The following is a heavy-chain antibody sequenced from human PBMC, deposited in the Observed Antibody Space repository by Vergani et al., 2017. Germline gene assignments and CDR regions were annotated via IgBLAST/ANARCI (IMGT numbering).Heavy chain of an antibody. CDR2: VDPEDGET. CDR3: ATPQTVTTSGMEV. CDR1: GYTFTDHY. Sequence: EVPLVQSGAEVKKPGATMNISCKVSGYTFTDHYMHWVKQAPGKGLEWMGLVDPEDGETIYAEKFKGRVTIAADTSTDTAHLELSSLISEDTAVYYCATPQTVTTSGMEVWGQGTTVIVSS. D-gene: IGHD4-17*01. V-gene: IGHV1-69-2*01. J-gene: IGHJ6*02.